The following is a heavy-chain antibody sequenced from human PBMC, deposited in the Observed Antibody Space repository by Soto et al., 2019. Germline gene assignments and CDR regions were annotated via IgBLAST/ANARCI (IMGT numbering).Heavy chain of an antibody. Sequence: EVQLVESGGGLVQPGGSLRLSCAASGLTFSSYWMHWVRQAPGKGRVWVSRINSDGGSTSYADSVKGRFTISRDNAKNTLYLQMNSLRAEDTAVYYCALSHTVTTDYWGQGTLVTVSS. CDR2: INSDGGST. V-gene: IGHV3-74*01. CDR1: GLTFSSYW. CDR3: ALSHTVTTDY. J-gene: IGHJ4*02. D-gene: IGHD4-17*01.